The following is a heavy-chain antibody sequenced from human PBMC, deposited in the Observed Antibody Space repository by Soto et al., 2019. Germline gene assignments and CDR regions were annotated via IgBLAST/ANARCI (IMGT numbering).Heavy chain of an antibody. V-gene: IGHV3-23*01. Sequence: EVQLLESGGGLVQPGGSLRLSCAASGFTFSSYAMSWVRQAPGKGLEWVSAMGGSGGSTYYADSVRGRFTISRDNSKNTLYLQMNSLRAEDTAVYYCAKFFAGIQRGYFDYWGQGTLVTVSS. CDR1: GFTFSSYA. D-gene: IGHD5-18*01. CDR2: MGGSGGST. CDR3: AKFFAGIQRGYFDY. J-gene: IGHJ4*02.